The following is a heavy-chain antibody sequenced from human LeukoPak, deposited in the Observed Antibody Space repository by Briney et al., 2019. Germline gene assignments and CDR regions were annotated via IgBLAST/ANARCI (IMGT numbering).Heavy chain of an antibody. D-gene: IGHD4-17*01. CDR2: IKQDGSEK. CDR1: GFTFSSYW. Sequence: GGSLGLSCAASGFTFSSYWMSWVRQAPGKGLEWVANIKQDGSEKYYVDSVKGRFTISRDNAKNSLYLQMNSLRAEDTAVYYCARHDGDYSDYFDYWGQGTLVTVSS. V-gene: IGHV3-7*01. CDR3: ARHDGDYSDYFDY. J-gene: IGHJ4*02.